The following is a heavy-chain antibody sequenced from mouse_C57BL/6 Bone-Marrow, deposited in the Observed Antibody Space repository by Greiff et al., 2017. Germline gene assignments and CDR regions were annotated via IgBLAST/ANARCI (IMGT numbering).Heavy chain of an antibody. CDR1: GYTFTSYW. Sequence: QVQLQQPGAELVKPGASVKLSCKASGYTFTSYWMQWVKQRPGQGLEWIGEIDPSDSYTNYNQKFKGKATLTVDTSSSTAYMQLSSLPSEDSAVYYCAREDWDWYFDVWGTGTTVTVSS. CDR2: IDPSDSYT. V-gene: IGHV1-50*01. CDR3: AREDWDWYFDV. J-gene: IGHJ1*03. D-gene: IGHD4-1*01.